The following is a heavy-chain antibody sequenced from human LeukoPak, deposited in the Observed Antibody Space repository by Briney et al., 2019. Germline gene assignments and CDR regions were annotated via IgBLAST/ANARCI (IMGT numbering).Heavy chain of an antibody. CDR3: ERGELGYSSSWTSSAFDI. Sequence: SVKVSCKASGGTFSSYAISWVRQAPGQGLEWMGGIIPIFGTANYAQKFQGRVTITADKSASTAYMELSSLRSEDTAVYYCERGELGYSSSWTSSAFDIWGQGTMVTVSS. V-gene: IGHV1-69*06. CDR2: IIPIFGTA. J-gene: IGHJ3*02. D-gene: IGHD6-13*01. CDR1: GGTFSSYA.